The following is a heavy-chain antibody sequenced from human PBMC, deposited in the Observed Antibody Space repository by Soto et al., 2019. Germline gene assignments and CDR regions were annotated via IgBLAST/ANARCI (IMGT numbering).Heavy chain of an antibody. CDR3: ARSPTSYEVWTTHFKTHFFDL. V-gene: IGHV5-51*01. CDR2: MYPGDSDT. Sequence: PGESLKISCKPSAYTFTRELIAWLRHVPGKGLEWMGMMYPGDSDTRYSPSCQGQVTLSADKSITSAYLQWNSLKASDSAIYYCARSPTSYEVWTTHFKTHFFDLWGQGTVVTVSS. D-gene: IGHD2-15*01. J-gene: IGHJ4*02. CDR1: AYTFTREL.